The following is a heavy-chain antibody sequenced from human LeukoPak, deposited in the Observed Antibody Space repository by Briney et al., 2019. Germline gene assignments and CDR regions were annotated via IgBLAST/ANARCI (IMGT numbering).Heavy chain of an antibody. D-gene: IGHD6-6*01. V-gene: IGHV3-23*01. CDR3: AKNGRQYSSSLGWATAFDI. J-gene: IGHJ3*02. CDR2: ISGSGGST. CDR1: GFTFSSYA. Sequence: PGGSLRLSCAASGFTFSSYAMSWVRQAPGKGLEWVSAISGSGGSTYYADSVKGRFTISRDNSKNTLYLQMNSLRAEDTAVYYCAKNGRQYSSSLGWATAFDIWGQGTMVTVSS.